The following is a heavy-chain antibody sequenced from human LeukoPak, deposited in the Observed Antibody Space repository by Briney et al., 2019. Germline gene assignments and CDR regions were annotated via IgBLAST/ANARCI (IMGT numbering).Heavy chain of an antibody. V-gene: IGHV4-59*01. D-gene: IGHD7-27*01. J-gene: IGHJ4*02. CDR2: IYYSGST. CDR3: ARGVGNLDY. CDR1: GGSITSYY. Sequence: SETLSLTCAVSGGSITSYYWSWIRQPPGKGLEWIGDIYYSGSTNYSPSLKSRVTISVDTSKNQFSLKLSSVTAADTAVYYCARGVGNLDYWGQGTLVTVSS.